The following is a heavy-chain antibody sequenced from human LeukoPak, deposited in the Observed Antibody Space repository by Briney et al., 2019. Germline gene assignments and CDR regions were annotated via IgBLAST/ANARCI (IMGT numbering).Heavy chain of an antibody. CDR1: GYTLTELS. J-gene: IGHJ4*02. D-gene: IGHD3-10*01. CDR2: FDTEDGET. Sequence: GASGRVSCTVSGYTLTELSMHWGRQAPGKGLGWMGGFDTEDGETIYAQKFQGRVTMTEDTSTDTAYMELSSLRSEDTAVYYCVPYGSGSYPLDYWGQGTLVTVSS. V-gene: IGHV1-24*01. CDR3: VPYGSGSYPLDY.